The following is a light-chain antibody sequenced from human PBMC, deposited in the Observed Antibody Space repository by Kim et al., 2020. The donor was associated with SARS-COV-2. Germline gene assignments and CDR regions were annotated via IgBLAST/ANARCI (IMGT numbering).Light chain of an antibody. V-gene: IGLV3-21*04. CDR1: NIGGKS. Sequence: APGKMARKTCGGNNIGGKSAHGNQQKPDQAPQLVIYFGSDRPSGSPGRFSGSNSGNTATLTISRVEAGDEADYYCQVWDSTSDHPVFGGGSKLTVL. CDR2: FGS. J-gene: IGLJ3*02. CDR3: QVWDSTSDHPV.